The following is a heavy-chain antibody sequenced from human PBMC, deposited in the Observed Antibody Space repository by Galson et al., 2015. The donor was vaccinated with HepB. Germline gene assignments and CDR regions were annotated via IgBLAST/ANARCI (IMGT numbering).Heavy chain of an antibody. Sequence: SLRLSCAASGFTFRNYAMSWVRQAPGKGLEWVSAISDSGGYTYYADSVKGRFTISRDNSKNTLYLQMNSLRVEDTAVYYCAKVGPGIFGVDFDSWGQGTLVTVSS. CDR1: GFTFRNYA. CDR2: ISDSGGYT. CDR3: AKVGPGIFGVDFDS. V-gene: IGHV3-23*01. D-gene: IGHD3-3*01. J-gene: IGHJ4*02.